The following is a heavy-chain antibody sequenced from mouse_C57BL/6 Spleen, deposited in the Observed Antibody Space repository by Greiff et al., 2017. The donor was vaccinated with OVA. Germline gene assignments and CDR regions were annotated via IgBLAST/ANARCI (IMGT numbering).Heavy chain of an antibody. CDR1: GYSITSGYY. Sequence: EVKVEESGPGLVKPSQSLSLTCSVTGYSITSGYYWNWIRQFPGNKLEWMGYISYDGSNNYNPSLKNRISITRDTSKNQFFLKLNSVTTEDTATYYCAGYYDYSAWFAYWGQGTLVTVSA. V-gene: IGHV3-6*01. D-gene: IGHD2-4*01. J-gene: IGHJ3*01. CDR3: AGYYDYSAWFAY. CDR2: ISYDGSN.